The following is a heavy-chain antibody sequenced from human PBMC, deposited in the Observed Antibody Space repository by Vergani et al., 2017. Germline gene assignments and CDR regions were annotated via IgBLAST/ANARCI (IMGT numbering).Heavy chain of an antibody. Sequence: QVQLQQWGAGLLKPSETLSLTCAVYGGSFSGYYWSWIRQPPGKGLEWIGEINHSGSTNYNSSLKSRVTISVDTSKNQFSLKLSSVTAADTAVYYCASMRVVAASPSDYWGQGTLVTSPQ. D-gene: IGHD2-15*01. CDR2: INHSGST. V-gene: IGHV4-34*01. J-gene: IGHJ4*02. CDR3: ASMRVVAASPSDY. CDR1: GGSFSGYY.